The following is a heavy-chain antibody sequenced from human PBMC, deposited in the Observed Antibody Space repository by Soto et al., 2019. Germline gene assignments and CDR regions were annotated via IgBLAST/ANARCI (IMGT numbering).Heavy chain of an antibody. CDR3: ARDGEVGAAGTGNWFDP. CDR2: IIPIFGTA. CDR1: GGTFRSYA. D-gene: IGHD6-13*01. V-gene: IGHV1-69*01. Sequence: VQLVQSGAEVKKPGSSVKVSCKASGGTFRSYAIRWVRQAPGPGLKWMGGIIPIFGTANYAQKFQGRVTITADESTSTAYMELSSLRSEDTAVYYCARDGEVGAAGTGNWFDPWGRGTLVTVSS. J-gene: IGHJ5*02.